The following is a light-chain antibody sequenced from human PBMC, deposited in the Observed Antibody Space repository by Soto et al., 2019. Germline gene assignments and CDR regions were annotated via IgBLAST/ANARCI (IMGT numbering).Light chain of an antibody. CDR1: QSPLQSNGHNY. V-gene: IGKV2-28*01. CDR3: MQSAQTPRT. CDR2: LGF. Sequence: DIVMTQSPLSLPVTPGEPASISCRSSQSPLQSNGHNYLEWYLQKPGQSPQLLIYLGFNRASGVPDRFSGSGSGTDFTLKISRVEAEDVGIYYCMQSAQTPRTFGQGTKVEIK. J-gene: IGKJ1*01.